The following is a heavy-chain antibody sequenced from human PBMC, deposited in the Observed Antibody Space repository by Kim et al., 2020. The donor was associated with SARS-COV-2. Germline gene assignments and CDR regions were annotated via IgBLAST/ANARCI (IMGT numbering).Heavy chain of an antibody. V-gene: IGHV3-21*01. Sequence: GGSLRLSCAASGFTFSDYTMQWVRQAPGKGLEWVSAISSTGSYQYYADSVKGRFTISRDNAESSLFLQINSLRAEDTAVYYCARLVSRRAGIDYWGQGTLVPVSS. CDR3: ARLVSRRAGIDY. J-gene: IGHJ4*02. CDR1: GFTFSDYT. CDR2: ISSTGSYQ.